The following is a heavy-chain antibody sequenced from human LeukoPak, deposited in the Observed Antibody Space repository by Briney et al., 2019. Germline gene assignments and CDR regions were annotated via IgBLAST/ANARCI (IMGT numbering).Heavy chain of an antibody. D-gene: IGHD5-18*01. V-gene: IGHV4-59*01. CDR1: GGSISSYY. Sequence: PSEILSLTCTVSGGSISSYYWSWIRQPPGKGLEWIGYMYYSGSTNYNPSLKSRVTISVDTSKNQFSLKLSSVTAADTAVYYCARYSYGYYYFDYWGQGTLVTVSS. CDR3: ARYSYGYYYFDY. J-gene: IGHJ4*02. CDR2: MYYSGST.